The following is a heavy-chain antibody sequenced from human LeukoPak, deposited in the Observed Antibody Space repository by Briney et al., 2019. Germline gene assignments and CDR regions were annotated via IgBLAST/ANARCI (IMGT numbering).Heavy chain of an antibody. CDR2: ISAYNGNT. Sequence: ASVRVSCKASGYTFTSYGIIWVRQAPGQGLEWMGWISAYNGNTNYAQKFQGRVTMTTDTSTSTACMELRSLRSDDTAVYYCARTCGSYPCSYYYGMDVWGQGTTVTVSS. CDR3: ARTCGSYPCSYYYGMDV. J-gene: IGHJ6*02. D-gene: IGHD1-26*01. V-gene: IGHV1-18*01. CDR1: GYTFTSYG.